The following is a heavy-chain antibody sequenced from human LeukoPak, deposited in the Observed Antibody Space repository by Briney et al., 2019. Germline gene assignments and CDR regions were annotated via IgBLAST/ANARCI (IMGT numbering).Heavy chain of an antibody. CDR2: ISSSGSTI. Sequence: GGSLRLSCAASGFTFSSYEMNWVRQAPGKGLEWVSYISSSGSTIYYADSVKGRFTISRDNAKNSLYLQMNSLRAEDTAVYYCARGFGYYYDSSGVFDYWGQGTLVTVSS. CDR1: GFTFSSYE. CDR3: ARGFGYYYDSSGVFDY. D-gene: IGHD3-22*01. V-gene: IGHV3-48*03. J-gene: IGHJ4*02.